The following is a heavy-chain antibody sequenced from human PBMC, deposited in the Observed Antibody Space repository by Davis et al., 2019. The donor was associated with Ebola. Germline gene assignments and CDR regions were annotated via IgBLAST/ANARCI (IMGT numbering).Heavy chain of an antibody. V-gene: IGHV1-69*04. CDR3: AGEYSSGWYGKGYYYYGMDV. D-gene: IGHD6-19*01. CDR1: PGTLSSYS. Sequence: SSATVSCKASPGTLSSYSISWLLHAPGQGLEWMGRIIPILGIANYVQKFQGRVTITPDKTTSTAYMELSSLRSEDTTVYYNAGEYSSGWYGKGYYYYGMDVWGQGTTVTVSS. J-gene: IGHJ6*02. CDR2: IIPILGIA.